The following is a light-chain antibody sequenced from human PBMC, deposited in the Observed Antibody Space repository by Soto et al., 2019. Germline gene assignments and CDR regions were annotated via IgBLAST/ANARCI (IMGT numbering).Light chain of an antibody. CDR1: SSNIGSNT. CDR3: AAWDDSLTGYV. Sequence: QSALTQPPSASGTPGQRVTISCSGRSSNIGSNTVNWYQQLPGTAPKLLIYSNNQRPSGVPDRFSGSKSGTSASLAISGLQSEDEADYYCAAWDDSLTGYVFGTGTKVTVL. J-gene: IGLJ1*01. CDR2: SNN. V-gene: IGLV1-44*01.